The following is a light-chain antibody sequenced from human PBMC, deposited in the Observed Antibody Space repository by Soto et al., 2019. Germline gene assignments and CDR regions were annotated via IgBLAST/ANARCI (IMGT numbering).Light chain of an antibody. CDR3: QQFGVSPT. CDR1: QTITPTF. Sequence: PGERATLSCRASQTITPTFLAWYQQKPGQAPRLLIYGASSRATDIPDRFSGSGSGTDFNLTISKLEPEDFAVYYCQQFGVSPTFGGGTKVDI. CDR2: GAS. V-gene: IGKV3-20*01. J-gene: IGKJ4*01.